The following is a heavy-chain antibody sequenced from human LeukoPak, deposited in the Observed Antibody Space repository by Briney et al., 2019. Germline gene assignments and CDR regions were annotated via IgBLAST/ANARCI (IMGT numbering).Heavy chain of an antibody. CDR1: GFTFSSYG. CDR2: ISGSGTST. J-gene: IGHJ6*03. D-gene: IGHD1-20*01. CDR3: AKVGKAARIIGTTSRYYYYYMDV. Sequence: PGGSLRVSCAASGFTFSSYGMNWVRQAPGKGLEWVSTISGSGTSTYYADSVKGRFTISRDNSKNTLYLQMNSLRAEDTAVYYCAKVGKAARIIGTTSRYYYYYMDVWGKGTTVTISS. V-gene: IGHV3-23*01.